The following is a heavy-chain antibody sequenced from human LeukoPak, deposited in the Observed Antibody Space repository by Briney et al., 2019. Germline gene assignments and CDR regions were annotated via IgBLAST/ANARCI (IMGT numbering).Heavy chain of an antibody. D-gene: IGHD2-2*01. CDR3: ARARRSSPFDY. CDR1: GLKFSDAW. V-gene: IGHV3-11*01. CDR2: ISSSGSTI. Sequence: GGSLRLSCVVSGLKFSDAWVTWVRQAPGKGLEWVSYISSSGSTIYYADSVKGRFTISRDNAKNSLYLQMNSLRAEDTAVYYCARARRSSPFDYWGQGTLVTVSS. J-gene: IGHJ4*02.